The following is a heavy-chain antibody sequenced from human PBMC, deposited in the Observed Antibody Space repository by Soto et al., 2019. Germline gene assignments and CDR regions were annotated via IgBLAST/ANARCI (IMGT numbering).Heavy chain of an antibody. CDR1: GYTFTSYG. D-gene: IGHD2-2*01. CDR3: ARDSIVVVPAARLGGFDP. Sequence: ASVKVSCKASGYTFTSYGISWVRQAPGQGLEWMGWISAYNGNTNYTQKLQGRVTMTTDTSTSTAYMELRSRRSDDTAVYYCARDSIVVVPAARLGGFDPWGQGTLVTVSS. CDR2: ISAYNGNT. V-gene: IGHV1-18*01. J-gene: IGHJ5*02.